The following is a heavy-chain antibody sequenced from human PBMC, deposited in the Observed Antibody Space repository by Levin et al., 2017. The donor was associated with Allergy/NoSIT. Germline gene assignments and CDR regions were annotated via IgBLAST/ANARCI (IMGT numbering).Heavy chain of an antibody. J-gene: IGHJ4*02. CDR1: GFMLSYSA. CDR2: ISNHGSHT. CDR3: TITPAGGIGGGPACFDE. Sequence: LSLTCAASGFMLSYSAMHWVRQASGKGLHWVAFISNHGSHTYYADSVKGRFTISRDNSKNTVHLQMDSLRPEDTAVYYCTITPAGGIGGGPACFDEGGQGAPVTVS. V-gene: IGHV3-30*04. D-gene: IGHD1-26*01.